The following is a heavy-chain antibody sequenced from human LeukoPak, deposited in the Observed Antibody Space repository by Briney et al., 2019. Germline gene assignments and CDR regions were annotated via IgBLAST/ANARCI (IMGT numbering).Heavy chain of an antibody. J-gene: IGHJ4*02. V-gene: IGHV1-2*02. Sequence: ASVKVSCKASGYTFTGYYMHWVRQAPGQGLEWMGWINPNSGGTSYAQRFQGRVTMTRDTSISTAYMELSRLRSDDTAVYYCARDSSSWYNQDYWGQGTLVTVSS. CDR2: INPNSGGT. CDR3: ARDSSSWYNQDY. CDR1: GYTFTGYY. D-gene: IGHD6-13*01.